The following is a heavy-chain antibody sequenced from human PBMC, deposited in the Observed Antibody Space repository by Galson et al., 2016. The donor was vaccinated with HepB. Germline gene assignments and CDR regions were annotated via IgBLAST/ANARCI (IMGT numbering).Heavy chain of an antibody. V-gene: IGHV3-30*18. Sequence: SLRLSCAASGYTFSSYCMHWVRQAPGQGLEWVGIVSYDGGNTYYADSVKGRFTISRDNSKNTLYLQMNSLRAEDTAVYYCAKSGRAYGGDHVDSWGQGTLATVSS. CDR3: AKSGRAYGGDHVDS. J-gene: IGHJ4*02. CDR1: GYTFSSYC. D-gene: IGHD4-23*01. CDR2: VSYDGGNT.